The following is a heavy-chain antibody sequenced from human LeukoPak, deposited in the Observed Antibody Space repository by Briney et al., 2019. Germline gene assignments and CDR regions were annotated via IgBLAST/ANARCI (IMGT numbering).Heavy chain of an antibody. J-gene: IGHJ4*02. CDR2: IYYSGST. D-gene: IGHD1-26*01. Sequence: SETLSLTCTVSGGSISSSSYYWGWIRQPPGKGLEWIGSIYYSGSTYYNPSLKSRVTISVDTSKNQFSLKLSSVTAADTAVYYCARGGIVGATNFDYWGQGTLVTVSS. CDR1: GGSISSSSYY. V-gene: IGHV4-39*07. CDR3: ARGGIVGATNFDY.